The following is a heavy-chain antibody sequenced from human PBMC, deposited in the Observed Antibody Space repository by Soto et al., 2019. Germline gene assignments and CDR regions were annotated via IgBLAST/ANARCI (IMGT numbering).Heavy chain of an antibody. CDR1: GFTFSSYA. Sequence: GGSLRLSCAASGFTFSSYAMSWVRQAPGKGLEWVSSISSSSSYIYYADSVKGRFTISRDNAKNSLYLQMNSLRAEDTAVYYCARGAYTQNFDYWGQGTLVTVSS. V-gene: IGHV3-21*01. CDR3: ARGAYTQNFDY. CDR2: ISSSSSYI. J-gene: IGHJ4*02. D-gene: IGHD1-1*01.